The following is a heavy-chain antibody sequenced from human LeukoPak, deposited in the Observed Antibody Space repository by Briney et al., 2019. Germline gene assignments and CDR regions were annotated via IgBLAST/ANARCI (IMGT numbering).Heavy chain of an antibody. D-gene: IGHD4-17*01. Sequence: GGSLRLSCAASGITFSSYWMHWVRQAPGKGLVWVSRINTAGSSTNYADSVKGRFTISRDNAKNTVYLQMNSLRAEDTAVYYCARAGDYRFEYWGQGALVTVSS. J-gene: IGHJ4*02. V-gene: IGHV3-74*01. CDR2: INTAGSST. CDR3: ARAGDYRFEY. CDR1: GITFSSYW.